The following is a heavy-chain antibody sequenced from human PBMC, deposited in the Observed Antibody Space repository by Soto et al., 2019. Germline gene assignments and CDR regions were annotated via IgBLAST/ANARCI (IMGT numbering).Heavy chain of an antibody. CDR3: ARDYYDSSGYPARGYYYGMDV. D-gene: IGHD3-22*01. J-gene: IGHJ6*02. Sequence: ASVKVSCKASGGTFSSYTISWVRQAPGQGLEWMGRIIPILGIANYAQKLQGRVTMTTDTSTSTAYMELRSLRSDDTAVYYCARDYYDSSGYPARGYYYGMDVWGQGTTVTVSS. CDR2: IIPILGIA. V-gene: IGHV1-69*04. CDR1: GGTFSSYT.